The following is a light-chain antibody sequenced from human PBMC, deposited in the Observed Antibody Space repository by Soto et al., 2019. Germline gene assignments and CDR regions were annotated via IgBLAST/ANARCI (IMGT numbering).Light chain of an antibody. Sequence: EIVLTQSPVTLSLSPGDRATLSCRASQTVPRNYLAWYQQRPGQTPRLLIYGPSSRATGIPDRFSGSGSGTDFTLTINRLEPEDFAVDYCRQYATSPQMLGQGTKVEIK. V-gene: IGKV3-20*01. CDR2: GPS. J-gene: IGKJ1*01. CDR1: QTVPRNY. CDR3: RQYATSPQM.